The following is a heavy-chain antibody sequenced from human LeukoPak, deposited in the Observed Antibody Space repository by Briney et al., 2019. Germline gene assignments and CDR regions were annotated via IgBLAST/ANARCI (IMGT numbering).Heavy chain of an antibody. Sequence: ASVKVSCKASGYTFTSYYMHWVRQAPGQGLEWMGIINPSGGSTSYAQKFQGRVTMTRDTSISTAYMELSRLRSDDTAVYYCARVGTMIVVADDAFDIWGQGTMVTVSS. V-gene: IGHV1-46*01. CDR2: INPSGGST. CDR1: GYTFTSYY. J-gene: IGHJ3*02. D-gene: IGHD3-22*01. CDR3: ARVGTMIVVADDAFDI.